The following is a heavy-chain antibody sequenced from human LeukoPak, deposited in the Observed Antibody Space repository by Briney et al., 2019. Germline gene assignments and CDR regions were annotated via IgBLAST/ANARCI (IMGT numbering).Heavy chain of an antibody. J-gene: IGHJ6*02. V-gene: IGHV5-51*01. D-gene: IGHD6-19*01. CDR1: GYSFTSYW. CDR3: ARRRGYSSGSINTYYYYGMDV. CDR2: IYPGDSDT. Sequence: GESLKISCKGSGYSFTSYWIGWVRQMPGKGLEWMGTIYPGDSDTRYSPSFQGQVTISADKSISTAYLQWSSLKASDTAMYYCARRRGYSSGSINTYYYYGMDVWGQGTTVTVSS.